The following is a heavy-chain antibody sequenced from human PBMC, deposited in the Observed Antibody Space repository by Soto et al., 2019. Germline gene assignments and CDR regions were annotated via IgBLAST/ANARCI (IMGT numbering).Heavy chain of an antibody. Sequence: SETLSLTCTVSGDSISTNSYSWGWIRQPPGQGLEWIGLFYYSGSTHYNPSLKSRLTVSVDTSKNQFSLKVSSVTAADTAVYYCARHGYDSRIPYLYYFDNWGQGTLVTVSS. CDR2: FYYSGST. V-gene: IGHV4-39*01. CDR3: ARHGYDSRIPYLYYFDN. J-gene: IGHJ4*02. D-gene: IGHD3-22*01. CDR1: GDSISTNSYS.